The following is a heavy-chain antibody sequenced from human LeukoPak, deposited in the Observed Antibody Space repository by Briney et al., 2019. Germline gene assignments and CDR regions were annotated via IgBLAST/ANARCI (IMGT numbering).Heavy chain of an antibody. Sequence: GESLKISCKGSGYSFTSYWIGWVRQMPGKGLEWMGIIYPGDSDTRYSPSFQGQVTISADKSISTAYLQWSSLKAPDTAMYYCASTYYYDSSGPYDAFDIWGQGTMVTVSS. CDR1: GYSFTSYW. V-gene: IGHV5-51*01. J-gene: IGHJ3*02. CDR2: IYPGDSDT. D-gene: IGHD3-22*01. CDR3: ASTYYYDSSGPYDAFDI.